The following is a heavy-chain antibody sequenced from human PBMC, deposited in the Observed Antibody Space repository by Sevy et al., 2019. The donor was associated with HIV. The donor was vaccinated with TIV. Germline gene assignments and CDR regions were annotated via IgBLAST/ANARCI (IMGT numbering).Heavy chain of an antibody. D-gene: IGHD3-3*01. CDR3: AVITIFGVVTDNWFDP. CDR1: GGSISSSSYY. CDR2: IYYSGST. J-gene: IGHJ5*02. Sequence: SETLSLTCTVSGGSISSSSYYWGWIRQPPGKGLEWIGSIYYSGSTYYNPSLKSPVTISVDTSKNQVSLKLSSVTAADTAVYYCAVITIFGVVTDNWFDPWGQGTRVTVSS. V-gene: IGHV4-39*01.